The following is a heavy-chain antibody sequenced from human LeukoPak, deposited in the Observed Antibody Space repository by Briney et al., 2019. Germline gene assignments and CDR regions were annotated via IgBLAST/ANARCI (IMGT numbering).Heavy chain of an antibody. CDR2: INHSGST. CDR3: ARGVNYGDYYDY. D-gene: IGHD4-17*01. CDR1: GGSISSYY. V-gene: IGHV4-34*01. J-gene: IGHJ4*02. Sequence: SETLSLTCTVSGGSISSYYWSWIRQPPGKGLEWIGEINHSGSTNYNPSLKSRVTISVDTSKNQFSLKLSSVTAADTAVYYCARGVNYGDYYDYWGQGTLVTVSS.